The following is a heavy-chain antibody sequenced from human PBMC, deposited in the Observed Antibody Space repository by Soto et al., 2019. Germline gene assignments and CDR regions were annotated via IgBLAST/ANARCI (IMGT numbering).Heavy chain of an antibody. V-gene: IGHV3-23*01. CDR3: ANQVEGGYRAGY. CDR1: GFTSSSYA. D-gene: IGHD5-12*01. J-gene: IGHJ4*02. CDR2: ISGSGGST. Sequence: PGGSLRLSCAASGFTSSSYAMSWVRQAPGKGLEWVSAISGSGGSTYYADSVKGRFTISRDNSKNTMYLQMNSLRAEDTAVYYCANQVEGGYRAGYWGQGTLVTVSS.